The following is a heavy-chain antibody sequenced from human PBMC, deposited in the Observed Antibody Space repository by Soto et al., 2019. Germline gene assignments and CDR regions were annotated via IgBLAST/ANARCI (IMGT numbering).Heavy chain of an antibody. D-gene: IGHD3-16*01. Sequence: GGSLRLSCTASGFTFNDYAIHGVRQAPGKGLEGVAAMSSDGTFRYYADSVKGRLTISRDNSKNTLYLQMNTLTVEDTAVYFCARDRRGEDHGGWFDPWGQGTLVTVSS. CDR3: ARDRRGEDHGGWFDP. CDR2: MSSDGTFR. CDR1: GFTFNDYA. J-gene: IGHJ5*02. V-gene: IGHV3-30*04.